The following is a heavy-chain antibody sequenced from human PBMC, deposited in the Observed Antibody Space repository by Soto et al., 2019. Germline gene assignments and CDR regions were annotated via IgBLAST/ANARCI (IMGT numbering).Heavy chain of an antibody. J-gene: IGHJ5*02. Sequence: SETLSLTCTVSGGSISSYYWSWIRQPPGKELEWIGFIYYSGSTNYNPSLKSRVTISVDTSKNQFSLKLSSVTAADTAVYYCARGWDARDKHSEPKFDPGGQGTLVTVSS. CDR2: IYYSGST. CDR3: ARGWDARDKHSEPKFDP. CDR1: GGSISSYY. D-gene: IGHD1-1*01. V-gene: IGHV4-59*01.